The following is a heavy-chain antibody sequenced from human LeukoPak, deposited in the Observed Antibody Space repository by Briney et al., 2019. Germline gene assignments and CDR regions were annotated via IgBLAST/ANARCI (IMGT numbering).Heavy chain of an antibody. Sequence: GGSLRLSCAASGFTFSSYGMHWVRQAPGKGLEWVAVISYDGSNKYYADSVKGRFTISRDNSKNTLYLQMNSLRAEDTAVYYCAKSIWAGSGSYYFDYWGQGTLVTVSS. CDR1: GFTFSSYG. J-gene: IGHJ4*02. CDR3: AKSIWAGSGSYYFDY. CDR2: ISYDGSNK. V-gene: IGHV3-30*18. D-gene: IGHD1-26*01.